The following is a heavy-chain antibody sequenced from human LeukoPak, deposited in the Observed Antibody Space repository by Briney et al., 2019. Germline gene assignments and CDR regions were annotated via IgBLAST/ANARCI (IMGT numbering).Heavy chain of an antibody. D-gene: IGHD5-24*01. CDR1: GFNFNSYW. J-gene: IGHJ4*02. V-gene: IGHV5-51*01. CDR3: ARFVNGLDFDY. Sequence: GESLKISCKGSGFNFNSYWIAWVRQMPGKGLEWMGIIYPHDSDTRYSPSFQGQVSISADKSINTAYLQWSSLKASDTAMYYCARFVNGLDFDYWGQGTLVTVSS. CDR2: IYPHDSDT.